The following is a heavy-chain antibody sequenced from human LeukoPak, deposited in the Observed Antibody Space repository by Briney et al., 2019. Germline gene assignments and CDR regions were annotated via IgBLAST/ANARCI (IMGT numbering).Heavy chain of an antibody. V-gene: IGHV3-23*01. CDR3: AKDYDFWSGYYDAFDI. J-gene: IGHJ3*02. Sequence: GGSLRLSCAASGFTFSSYWMSWVRQAPGKGLEWVSAISGSGGSTYYADSVKGRFTISRDNSKNTLYLQMNSLRAEDTAVYYCAKDYDFWSGYYDAFDIWGQGTMVTVSS. D-gene: IGHD3-3*01. CDR2: ISGSGGST. CDR1: GFTFSSYW.